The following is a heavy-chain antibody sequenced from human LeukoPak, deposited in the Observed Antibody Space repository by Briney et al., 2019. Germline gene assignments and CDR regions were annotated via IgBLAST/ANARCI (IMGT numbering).Heavy chain of an antibody. CDR3: ARALTGGYSSTSSVRG. V-gene: IGHV7-4-1*02. D-gene: IGHD6-13*01. Sequence: ASVKVSCKASGYTVTSYAMNWVRQAPGQGLEWMGWINTNTGNRTYAQGFTGRFVFSLDTSVSTAYLQISSLKAEDTAVYYCARALTGGYSSTSSVRGWGQGTLVTVSS. J-gene: IGHJ4*02. CDR1: GYTVTSYA. CDR2: INTNTGNR.